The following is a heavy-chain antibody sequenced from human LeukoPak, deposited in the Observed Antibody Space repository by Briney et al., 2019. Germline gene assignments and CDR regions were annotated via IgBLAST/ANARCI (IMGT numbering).Heavy chain of an antibody. J-gene: IGHJ4*02. Sequence: LPGGSLRLSCAASGFTFSSYGMHWVRQAPGKGLEWVAVIWYDGSNKYYADSVKGRFTISRDNSKNTLCLQMNSLRAEDTAVYYCARVHIRGYSYGSHFDYWGQGTLVTVSS. D-gene: IGHD5-18*01. CDR2: IWYDGSNK. V-gene: IGHV3-33*01. CDR3: ARVHIRGYSYGSHFDY. CDR1: GFTFSSYG.